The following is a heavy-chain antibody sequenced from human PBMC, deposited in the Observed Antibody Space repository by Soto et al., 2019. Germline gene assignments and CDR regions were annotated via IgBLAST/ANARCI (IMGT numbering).Heavy chain of an antibody. CDR3: AIGKFAMDAYNWFDP. CDR1: GFTFSSYA. V-gene: IGHV3-23*01. J-gene: IGHJ5*02. Sequence: PGGSLRLSCAASGFTFSSYAMSWVRQAPGKGLEWVSAISGSGGSTYYADSVKGRFTISRDNSKNTLYLQMNSLRAEDTAVYYCAIGKFAMDAYNWFDPWGQGTLVTVSS. CDR2: ISGSGGST. D-gene: IGHD5-18*01.